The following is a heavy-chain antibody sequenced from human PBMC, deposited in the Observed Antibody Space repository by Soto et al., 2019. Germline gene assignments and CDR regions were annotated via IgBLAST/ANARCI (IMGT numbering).Heavy chain of an antibody. CDR3: ARVRGVYGDDAFDI. CDR2: INSDGSST. Sequence: EVQLVESGGGLVQPGGSLRLSCAASGFTFSSYWMHWVRQAPGKGLVWVSRINSDGSSTSYADSVKGRITISRDNAKNTLYLQMNSLRAEDTAVYYCARVRGVYGDDAFDIWGQGTMVTVSS. V-gene: IGHV3-74*01. D-gene: IGHD4-17*01. J-gene: IGHJ3*02. CDR1: GFTFSSYW.